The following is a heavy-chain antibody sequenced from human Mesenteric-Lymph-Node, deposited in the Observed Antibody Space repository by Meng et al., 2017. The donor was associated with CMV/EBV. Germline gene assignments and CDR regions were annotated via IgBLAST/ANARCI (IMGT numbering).Heavy chain of an antibody. CDR3: ARLRTGGGYYKTFDY. V-gene: IGHV5-51*01. Sequence: KVSCKGSGYSFSYYWIAWVRQMPGKGLELMAIMYPGDSDIRYSPSFQGQVTISVDKSISAAYLQWTSLKASDTAIYYCARLRTGGGYYKTFDYWGQGTLVTVSS. CDR1: GYSFSYYW. J-gene: IGHJ4*02. CDR2: MYPGDSDI. D-gene: IGHD3-22*01.